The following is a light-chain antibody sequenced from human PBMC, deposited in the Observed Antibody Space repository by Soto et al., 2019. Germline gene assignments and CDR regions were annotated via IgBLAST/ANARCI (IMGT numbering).Light chain of an antibody. J-gene: IGKJ4*01. V-gene: IGKV3-20*01. CDR1: QSVSSSY. CDR3: QQYGSFSLT. Sequence: EIVLAQSPGTLSLSRGERATLSCRASQSVSSSYLAWYQQKPGQAPRLLIYGASSRATGIPDRFSGSGSGTDFTLTISRLEPEDFAVYYCQQYGSFSLTFGGGTKVDIK. CDR2: GAS.